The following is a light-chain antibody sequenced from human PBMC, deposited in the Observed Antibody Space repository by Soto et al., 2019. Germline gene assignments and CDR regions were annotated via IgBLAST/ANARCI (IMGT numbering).Light chain of an antibody. CDR2: GAS. J-gene: IGKJ2*01. CDR3: QQYNNWPYT. Sequence: EIVMMQSPGTLSVPPGERATLSCRASQSVSGNLAWYQQKPGQPPRLLIYGASTRATGIPARFSGSGSGTEFTLTISSLQSEDFAIYYCQQYNNWPYTFGQGTNLEIK. V-gene: IGKV3-15*01. CDR1: QSVSGN.